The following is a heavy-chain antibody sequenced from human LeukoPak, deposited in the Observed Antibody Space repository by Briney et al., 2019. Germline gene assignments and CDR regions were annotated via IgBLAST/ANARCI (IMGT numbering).Heavy chain of an antibody. D-gene: IGHD5-12*01. Sequence: PGGSLRLSCAAYGFTFSSYAMHWVRQAPGKGLEWVAVISYDGSNKYYADSVKGRFTISRDNSKNTLYLQMNSLRSDDTAVYYCARDSPGRGYEGYWGQGTLDTVSS. CDR3: ARDSPGRGYEGY. J-gene: IGHJ4*02. V-gene: IGHV3-30-3*01. CDR2: ISYDGSNK. CDR1: GFTFSSYA.